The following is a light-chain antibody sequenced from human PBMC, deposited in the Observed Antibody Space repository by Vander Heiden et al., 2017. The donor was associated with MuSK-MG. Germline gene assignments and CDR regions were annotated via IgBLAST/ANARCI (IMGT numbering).Light chain of an antibody. CDR2: DAS. V-gene: IGKV3-11*01. J-gene: IGKJ1*01. Sequence: DIVLTQSPATLSLSPGERATLSCRASQSVSSYLAWYQQKPGQAPRLLIYDASNRATGIPARFSGSGSGTDFTLTISSLEPEDFAVYYCQQRSNRPKTFGQGTKVEIK. CDR1: QSVSSY. CDR3: QQRSNRPKT.